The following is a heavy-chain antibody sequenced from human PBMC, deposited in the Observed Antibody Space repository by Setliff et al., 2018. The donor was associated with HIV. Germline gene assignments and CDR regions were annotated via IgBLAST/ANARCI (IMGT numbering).Heavy chain of an antibody. CDR2: ISWSGSGI. CDR3: ASSGSGSYINWFGP. CDR1: GFKFDDYG. J-gene: IGHJ5*02. V-gene: IGHV3-20*04. D-gene: IGHD3-10*01. Sequence: GGSLRLSCAASGFKFDDYGMSWVRQGPGKGLEWVAGISWSGSGIGYGDSVKGRFTISRDDDRNFLFLQMNSLRAEDTAIYFCASSGSGSYINWFGPWGQGTLVTVSS.